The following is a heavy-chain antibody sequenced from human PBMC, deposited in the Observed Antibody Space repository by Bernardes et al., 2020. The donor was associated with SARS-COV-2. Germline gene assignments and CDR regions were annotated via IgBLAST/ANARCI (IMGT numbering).Heavy chain of an antibody. J-gene: IGHJ6*03. Sequence: SEPLSLTCTVSGGSIGSYYWSWIRQPAGKGLEWIGRIYTSGSTNYNPSLKSRVTMSVDTSKNQFSLKLSSVTAADTAVYYCARGAQVVVPATRIVYYMDVWGKGTTVTVSS. CDR1: GGSIGSYY. D-gene: IGHD2-2*01. CDR3: ARGAQVVVPATRIVYYMDV. V-gene: IGHV4-4*07. CDR2: IYTSGST.